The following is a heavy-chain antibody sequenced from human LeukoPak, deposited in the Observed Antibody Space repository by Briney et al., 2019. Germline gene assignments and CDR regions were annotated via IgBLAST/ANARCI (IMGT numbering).Heavy chain of an antibody. CDR2: ISAYNGNT. Sequence: ASVKVSCKASGYTFTSYGISWVRQAPGQGVEWMGWISAYNGNTNYAQKLQGRVTITTYTSKITTYMELWSLRSYDTAVYYSSRDCSGGTCSLGVLDYWGQGILVTVSS. J-gene: IGHJ4*02. CDR1: GYTFTSYG. CDR3: SRDCSGGTCSLGVLDY. V-gene: IGHV1-18*01. D-gene: IGHD2-15*01.